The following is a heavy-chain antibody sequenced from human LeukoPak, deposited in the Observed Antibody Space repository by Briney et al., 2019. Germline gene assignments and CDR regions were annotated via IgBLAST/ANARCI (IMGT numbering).Heavy chain of an antibody. Sequence: PGGSLRLSCAASGFTFSIYWMSWVRQVPGKGLEWVANINQDGSEEYSVDSVKGRFTISRDNAKNSLYLQMNSLRAEDTAVYFCARGVKSAVWQAFDIWGQGTMVTVSS. CDR2: INQDGSEE. D-gene: IGHD6-13*01. J-gene: IGHJ3*02. CDR1: GFTFSIYW. CDR3: ARGVKSAVWQAFDI. V-gene: IGHV3-7*04.